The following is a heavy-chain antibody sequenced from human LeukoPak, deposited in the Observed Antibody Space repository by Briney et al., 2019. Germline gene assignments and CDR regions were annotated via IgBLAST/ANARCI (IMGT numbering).Heavy chain of an antibody. D-gene: IGHD4-11*01. CDR3: ARAMTTKNWFDP. Sequence: ASVKVSCKASGYTFTSYGISWERQAPGQGLEWMGWISAYNGNTNYAQKLQGRVTMTTDTSTSTAYMELRSLRSDDTAVYYCARAMTTKNWFDPWGQGTLVTVSS. CDR1: GYTFTSYG. CDR2: ISAYNGNT. J-gene: IGHJ5*02. V-gene: IGHV1-18*01.